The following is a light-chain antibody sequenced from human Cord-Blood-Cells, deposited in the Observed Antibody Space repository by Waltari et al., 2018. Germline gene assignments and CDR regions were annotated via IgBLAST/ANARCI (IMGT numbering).Light chain of an antibody. CDR3: QSYDSSLSGWV. CDR1: SSTIGAGYY. V-gene: IGLV1-40*01. Sequence: QSVLTPPPSVSGAPGQRVTIPCTGTSSTIGAGYYVHRYPQLPGTAPKLLIYGNSNRPSGVPDRFSGSKSGTSASLAITGLQAEDEADYYCQSYDSSLSGWVFGGGTKLTVL. CDR2: GNS. J-gene: IGLJ3*02.